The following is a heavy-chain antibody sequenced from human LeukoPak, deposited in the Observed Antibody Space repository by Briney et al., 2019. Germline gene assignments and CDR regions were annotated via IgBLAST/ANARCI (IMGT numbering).Heavy chain of an antibody. CDR2: INTGNGNT. CDR1: GYIFTSYP. Sequence: GASVKVSCKASGYIFTSYPIHWVRQAPGQRLEWMGWINTGNGNTKYSQKFEGRVTVTRDTSATAAYMELSSQRSEDTAVYYCARDRAMADYWGQGTLVTVSS. D-gene: IGHD5-18*01. CDR3: ARDRAMADY. V-gene: IGHV1-3*04. J-gene: IGHJ4*02.